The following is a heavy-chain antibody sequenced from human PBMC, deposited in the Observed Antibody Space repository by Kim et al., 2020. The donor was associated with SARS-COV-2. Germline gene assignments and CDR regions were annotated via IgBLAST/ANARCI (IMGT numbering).Heavy chain of an antibody. V-gene: IGHV4-4*01. D-gene: IGHD3-16*02. Sequence: YNPPLKSRVTMSLDKSKTQFSLRLTSVTAADTAVYSCARVDARSLIFHLWGQGTLVTVSS. J-gene: IGHJ5*02. CDR3: ARVDARSLIFHL.